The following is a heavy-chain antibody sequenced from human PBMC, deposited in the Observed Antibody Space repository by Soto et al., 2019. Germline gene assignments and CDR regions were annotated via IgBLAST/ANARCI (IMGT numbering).Heavy chain of an antibody. CDR3: GPRPGGGGY. J-gene: IGHJ4*02. Sequence: EVQLVESGGGLIQPGGSLRLSCAVSGFTVSNNYMSWVRQAPGKGLEGVSVIYSGGYTAYGDSVKGRFTISRDNSKNHLNLQSKSLGADARAVYYGGPRPGGGGYWGQGTLVTVSS. CDR1: GFTVSNNY. V-gene: IGHV3-53*01. D-gene: IGHD3-10*01. CDR2: IYSGGYT.